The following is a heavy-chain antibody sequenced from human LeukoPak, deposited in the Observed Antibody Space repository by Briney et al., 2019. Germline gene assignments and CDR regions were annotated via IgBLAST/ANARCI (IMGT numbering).Heavy chain of an antibody. V-gene: IGHV4-34*01. J-gene: IGHJ6*02. CDR2: INHSGST. CDR3: ARVSFLTGYSLDYYYYGMDV. Sequence: SETLSLTCAVYGGSFSGYYWSWIRQPPGKGLEWIGEINHSGSTNYNPSLKSRVTISVDTSKNQFSLKLSSVTAADTAVYYCARVSFLTGYSLDYYYYGMDVWGQGTTVTVSS. CDR1: GGSFSGYY. D-gene: IGHD3-9*01.